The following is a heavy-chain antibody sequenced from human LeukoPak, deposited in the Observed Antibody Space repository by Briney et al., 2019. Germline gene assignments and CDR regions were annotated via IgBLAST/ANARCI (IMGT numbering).Heavy chain of an antibody. CDR2: ISGSGGST. Sequence: GGSLRLSCAASGFTFRYYGMSWVRQAPGKGLEWVSAISGSGGSTYYADSVKGRFTISRDNSKNTLYLQMNSLRAEDTAVYYCAREAMIVVVFDYWGQGTLVTVSS. J-gene: IGHJ4*02. CDR1: GFTFRYYG. D-gene: IGHD3-22*01. CDR3: AREAMIVVVFDY. V-gene: IGHV3-23*01.